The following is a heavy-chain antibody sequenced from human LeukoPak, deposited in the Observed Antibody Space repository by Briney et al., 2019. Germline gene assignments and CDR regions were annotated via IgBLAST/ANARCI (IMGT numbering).Heavy chain of an antibody. Sequence: GESLKISCKGSGYSFTNYWIGWGRQMPGEGLERMGTIYPGDSDTRYRPSFQGQVTISADKSTSTAYLQWSSLKASDTAMYYCARLGLEAHDRSGFYYLDYWGQGALVTVSS. CDR2: IYPGDSDT. CDR3: ARLGLEAHDRSGFYYLDY. V-gene: IGHV5-51*01. D-gene: IGHD3-22*01. J-gene: IGHJ4*02. CDR1: GYSFTNYW.